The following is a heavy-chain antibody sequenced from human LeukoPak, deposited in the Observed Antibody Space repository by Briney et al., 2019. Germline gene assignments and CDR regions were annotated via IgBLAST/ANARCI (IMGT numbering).Heavy chain of an antibody. CDR3: AVASEVAATIDY. Sequence: PSETLSLTCAVSDYSISSGYYWGWIRQPPGKGLEWIGSIYHSGNTYYNPSLKSRVTISVDTSKNQFSLKLSSVTAADTAVYYCAVASEVAATIDYWGQGTLVTVSS. CDR2: IYHSGNT. V-gene: IGHV4-38-2*01. CDR1: DYSISSGYY. D-gene: IGHD2-15*01. J-gene: IGHJ4*02.